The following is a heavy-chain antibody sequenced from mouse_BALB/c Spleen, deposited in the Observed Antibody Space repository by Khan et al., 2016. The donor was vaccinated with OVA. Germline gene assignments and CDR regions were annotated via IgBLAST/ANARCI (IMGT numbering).Heavy chain of an antibody. Sequence: VQLVESGPGLVKPSQTVSLTCTVTGISITSGNYRWSWIRQFPGNKLEWIGNIYYSGTGTYNPSLTSRTTITRDTSKNQFFLEMNSLTAEDTATYYCARDYGSLYWYFDVWGAGTTVTVSS. CDR1: GISITSGNYR. D-gene: IGHD1-1*01. CDR3: ARDYGSLYWYFDV. J-gene: IGHJ1*01. V-gene: IGHV3-5*02. CDR2: IYYSGTG.